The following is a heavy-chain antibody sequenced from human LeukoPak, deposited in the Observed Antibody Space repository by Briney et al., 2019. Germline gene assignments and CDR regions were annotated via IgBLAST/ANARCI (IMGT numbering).Heavy chain of an antibody. CDR2: INSDGSST. Sequence: QAGGSLRLSCAASGFTFSSYWMHWVRQAPGKGLVWVSRINSDGSSTSYADSVKGRFTISRDNAKNTLYLQMNSLRAEDTAVYYCASLYGSGSFYPAAFDFWGQGTMVTVSS. J-gene: IGHJ3*01. D-gene: IGHD3-10*01. CDR3: ASLYGSGSFYPAAFDF. V-gene: IGHV3-74*01. CDR1: GFTFSSYW.